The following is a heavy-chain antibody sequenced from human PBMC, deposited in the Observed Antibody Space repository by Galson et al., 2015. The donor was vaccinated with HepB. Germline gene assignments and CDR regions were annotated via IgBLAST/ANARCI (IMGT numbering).Heavy chain of an antibody. CDR2: INPSGGRT. CDR1: GYTFSTCY. V-gene: IGHV1-46*01. CDR3: ATIRVGFCITTSCKADDFDI. Sequence: SVKVSCKASGYTFSTCYIHWVRQAPGQGLEWMGIINPSGGRTNYAQKFQDRVTMTRDTSTSTVYMQLSSLRSEDTAVYYCATIRVGFCITTSCKADDFDIWGQGTMVTVSS. J-gene: IGHJ3*02. D-gene: IGHD2-2*01.